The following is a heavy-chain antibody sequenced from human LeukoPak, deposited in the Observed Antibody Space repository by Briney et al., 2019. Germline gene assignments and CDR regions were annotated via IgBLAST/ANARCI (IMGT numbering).Heavy chain of an antibody. CDR3: ANSGMTGYCSGGSCYSRYFQH. CDR2: ISGDGGST. CDR1: GFTFDDHA. D-gene: IGHD2-15*01. Sequence: HPGGSLRLSCAASGFTFDDHAMHWVRQAPGKGLEWVSLISGDGGSTYYADSVKGRFTISRDNSKNSLYLQMNSLRTEDTALYYCANSGMTGYCSGGSCYSRYFQHWGQGTLVTVSS. V-gene: IGHV3-43*02. J-gene: IGHJ1*01.